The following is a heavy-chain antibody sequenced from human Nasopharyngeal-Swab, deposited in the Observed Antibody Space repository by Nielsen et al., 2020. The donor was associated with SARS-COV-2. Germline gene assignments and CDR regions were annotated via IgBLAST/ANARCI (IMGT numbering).Heavy chain of an antibody. J-gene: IGHJ6*03. Sequence: WVRQAPGQGLEWMGGIIPILPITNYAQKFQDRVTITAVKSTSTAYMELSSLRSEDTAAYYCARGGWLRKDYYYSYYYMDVWGKGTTVTVSS. V-gene: IGHV1-69*10. D-gene: IGHD5-24*01. CDR3: ARGGWLRKDYYYSYYYMDV. CDR2: IIPILPIT.